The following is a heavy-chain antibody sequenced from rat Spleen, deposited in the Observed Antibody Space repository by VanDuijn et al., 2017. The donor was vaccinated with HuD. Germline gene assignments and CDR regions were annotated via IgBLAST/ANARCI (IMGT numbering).Heavy chain of an antibody. CDR1: GFTFSNYD. CDR2: ISTGGGNT. Sequence: EVQLVESGGGLVQPGRSLKLSCVASGFTFSNYDMAWVRQAPTKGLEWIASISTGGGNTYYRDSVKGRFTISRDNAKSTLYLQMDSLRSEDTATYYCTTEDNNFDYWGQGVMVTVSS. J-gene: IGHJ2*01. V-gene: IGHV5-27*01. D-gene: IGHD1-10*01. CDR3: TTEDNNFDY.